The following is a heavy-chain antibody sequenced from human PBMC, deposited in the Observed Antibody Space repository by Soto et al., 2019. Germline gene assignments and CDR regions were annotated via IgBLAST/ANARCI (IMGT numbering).Heavy chain of an antibody. CDR1: GGSISSYY. CDR2: IYYSGST. D-gene: IGHD6-13*01. J-gene: IGHJ6*02. V-gene: IGHV4-59*01. CDR3: ARDSSPGYYYYYGMDV. Sequence: QVQLQESGPGLVKPSETLSLTCTVSGGSISSYYWSWIRQPPGKGLEWIGYIYYSGSTNYNPPLKSRVTTTVDKSTNHFSPQMSSVTAADTAVYYCARDSSPGYYYYYGMDVWGQGTTVTVSS.